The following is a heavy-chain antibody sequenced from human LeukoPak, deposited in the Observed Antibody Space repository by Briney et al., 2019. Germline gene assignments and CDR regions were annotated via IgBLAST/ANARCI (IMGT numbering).Heavy chain of an antibody. CDR3: ARVGYSGYDNYFDY. J-gene: IGHJ4*02. Sequence: ASVKVSCKASGYTFTTYAMNWVRQAPGQGLEWMGWINTNTGNPTYAQGFTGRFVFSLDTSVSTAYLQISSLEAEDTAIYYCARVGYSGYDNYFDYWGQGTLVTVSS. D-gene: IGHD5-12*01. CDR2: INTNTGNP. CDR1: GYTFTTYA. V-gene: IGHV7-4-1*02.